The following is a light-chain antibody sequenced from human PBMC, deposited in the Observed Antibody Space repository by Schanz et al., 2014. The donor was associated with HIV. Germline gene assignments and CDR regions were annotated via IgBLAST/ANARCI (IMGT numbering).Light chain of an antibody. CDR3: QQYNNWPPYT. J-gene: IGKJ2*01. CDR2: GAS. Sequence: EIVLTQSPGTLSLFPGERAALSCRASQTITSNFLAWYQQRPGQAPRLLIYGASTRATGIPVRFSGSGSGTDFTLTISSLQSEDFAVYYCQQYNNWPPYTFGQGTKLEIK. CDR1: QTITSN. V-gene: IGKV3-15*01.